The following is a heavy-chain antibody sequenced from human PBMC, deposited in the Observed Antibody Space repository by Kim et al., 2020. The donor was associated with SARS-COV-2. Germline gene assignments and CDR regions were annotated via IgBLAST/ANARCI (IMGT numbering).Heavy chain of an antibody. V-gene: IGHV5-10-1*01. CDR2: IDPSDSYT. D-gene: IGHD6-19*01. Sequence: GESLKISCKGSGYSFTSYWISWVRQMPGKGLEWMGRIDPSDSYTNYSPSFQGHVTISADKSISTAYLRWSSLKASDTAMYYCARLRTYTGQWLVPDWFDPWGQGTLVTVSS. CDR1: GYSFTSYW. J-gene: IGHJ5*02. CDR3: ARLRTYTGQWLVPDWFDP.